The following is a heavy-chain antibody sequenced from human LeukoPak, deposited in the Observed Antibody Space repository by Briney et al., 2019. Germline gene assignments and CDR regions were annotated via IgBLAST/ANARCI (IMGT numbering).Heavy chain of an antibody. CDR1: GFTFSSYA. CDR3: AKEGDSSGYYFLAEYFQH. V-gene: IGHV3-23*01. CDR2: ISGSGGST. D-gene: IGHD3-22*01. Sequence: GGSLRLSCAASGFTFSSYAMSWVRQATGKGLEWVSAISGSGGSTYYADSVKGRFTISRDNSKNTLYLQMNSLRAEDTAVYYCAKEGDSSGYYFLAEYFQHWGQGTLVTVSS. J-gene: IGHJ1*01.